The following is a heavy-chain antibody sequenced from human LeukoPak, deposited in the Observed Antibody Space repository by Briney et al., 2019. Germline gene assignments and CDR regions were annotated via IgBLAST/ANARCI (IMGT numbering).Heavy chain of an antibody. J-gene: IGHJ3*02. CDR1: NYNFSTYW. V-gene: IGHV5-51*01. CDR3: ASGYCSSTSCMGAFDI. D-gene: IGHD2-2*01. CDR2: IYPGDSDT. Sequence: GESLRISCQASNYNFSTYWIGWMRQMPGKGLEWMGIIYPGDSDTRYSPSFQGQVTISADKSISTAYLQWSSLKASDTAMYYCASGYCSSTSCMGAFDIWGQGTMVTVSS.